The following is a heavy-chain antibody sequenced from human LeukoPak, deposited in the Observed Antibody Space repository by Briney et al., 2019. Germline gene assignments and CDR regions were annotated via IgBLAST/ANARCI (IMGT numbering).Heavy chain of an antibody. CDR3: ASGWSFGLDY. CDR1: GFTFSNYH. V-gene: IGHV3-48*01. Sequence: GGSLRLSCAASGFTFSNYHMNWVRQAPGKGLEWVSYITTTSSTIYYADSVKGRFTTSRDNAKNSLYLQMNSLRAEDTAVYYCASGWSFGLDYWGQGTLVTVSS. CDR2: ITTTSSTI. D-gene: IGHD1-26*01. J-gene: IGHJ4*02.